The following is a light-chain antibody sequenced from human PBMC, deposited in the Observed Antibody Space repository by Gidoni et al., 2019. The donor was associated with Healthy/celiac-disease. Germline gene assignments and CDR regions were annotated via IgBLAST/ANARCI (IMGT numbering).Light chain of an antibody. CDR1: QSISSY. V-gene: IGKV1-39*01. CDR3: QQSYSTLCT. J-gene: IGKJ1*01. CDR2: AAS. Sequence: DIQMTQSPSSLSASVGDRVTITCRASQSISSYLNWYQQKPGKAPKLLIYAASSLQSGVSSRFSGSGSGTDFTLTISSLQPEEFATYYCQQSYSTLCTFGQGTKVEIK.